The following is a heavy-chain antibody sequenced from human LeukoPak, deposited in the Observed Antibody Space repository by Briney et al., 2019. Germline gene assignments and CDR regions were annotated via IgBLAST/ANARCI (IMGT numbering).Heavy chain of an antibody. CDR2: IYYSGST. D-gene: IGHD1-26*01. V-gene: IGHV4-61*01. Sequence: SETLSLTCTVSGGSVSSGSYYWSWIRQPPGRGLEWIGYIYYSGSTNYNPSLKSRVTISVDTSKNKFSLKLSSVTAADTAVYYCATQYSGSFPYYYYGMDVCGQGTTVTVSS. CDR3: ATQYSGSFPYYYYGMDV. CDR1: GGSVSSGSYY. J-gene: IGHJ6*02.